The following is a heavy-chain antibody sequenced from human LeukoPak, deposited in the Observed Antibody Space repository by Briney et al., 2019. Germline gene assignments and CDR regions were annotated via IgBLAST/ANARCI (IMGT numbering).Heavy chain of an antibody. CDR1: GGSFSGYY. CDR2: INHSGST. V-gene: IGHV4-34*01. J-gene: IGHJ6*02. D-gene: IGHD3-9*01. CDR3: ARDRRGALRYFDWLSIYGMDV. Sequence: KPSETLSLTCAVYGGSFSGYYWSWIRQPPGKGLEWIGEINHSGSTNYNPYLKSRVTISVDTSKYQFSLKLSSVTAADTAVYYCARDRRGALRYFDWLSIYGMDVWGQGTTVTVSS.